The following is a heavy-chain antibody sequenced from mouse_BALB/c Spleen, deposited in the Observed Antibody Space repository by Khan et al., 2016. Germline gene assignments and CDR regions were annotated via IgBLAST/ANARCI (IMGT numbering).Heavy chain of an antibody. CDR1: GFTFTDYY. CDR3: ARYIDDLLYFDV. J-gene: IGHJ1*01. D-gene: IGHD2-3*01. V-gene: IGHV7-3*02. CDR2: SRHKAKGYTT. Sequence: EVELVESGGGLVQPGDSLRLSCATSGFTFTDYYISWVRQPPGKALEWLGFSRHKAKGYTTEYSASVKGRFTIYRDKSQRILYLHINNLRAEYRSTYYCARYIDDLLYFDVWCAGTPVTVSS.